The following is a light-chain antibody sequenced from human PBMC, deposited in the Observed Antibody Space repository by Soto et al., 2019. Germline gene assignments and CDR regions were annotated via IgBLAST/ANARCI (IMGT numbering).Light chain of an antibody. CDR2: WAS. CDR3: QQYHSDPIT. J-gene: IGKJ5*01. CDR1: QSVLYSPNNKNY. V-gene: IGKV4-1*01. Sequence: DIVMTQSPDSLAVSLGERATINCKSSQSVLYSPNNKNYLAWFQQKPGQPPTLLIYWASTRASGVPDRFTGSGSGTDFTLTISSLQAEDVAVYYCQQYHSDPITFGQGTRLEIK.